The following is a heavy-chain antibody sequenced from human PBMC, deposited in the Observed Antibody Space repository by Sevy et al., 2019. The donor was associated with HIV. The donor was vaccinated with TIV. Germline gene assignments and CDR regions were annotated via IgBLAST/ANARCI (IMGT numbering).Heavy chain of an antibody. D-gene: IGHD2-21*01. Sequence: GGSLRLSCAASAFTFSSYGMHWVRQAPGKGLEWVAFIRYDGSNKYYADSVKGRFTISRDNSKNTLYLQMNSLRAEDTAVYYCAKDSSKFPLYYFDYWGQGTLVTVSS. CDR1: AFTFSSYG. CDR3: AKDSSKFPLYYFDY. CDR2: IRYDGSNK. V-gene: IGHV3-30*02. J-gene: IGHJ4*02.